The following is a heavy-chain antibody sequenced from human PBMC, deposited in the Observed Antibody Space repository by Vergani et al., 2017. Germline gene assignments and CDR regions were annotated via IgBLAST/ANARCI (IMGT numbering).Heavy chain of an antibody. CDR1: GFSLSTSGLC. V-gene: IGHV2-70*15. D-gene: IGHD3-10*01. Sequence: QVTLRESGPALVKPTQTLPLTCTFSGFSLSTSGLCVSWIRPPPGKALAWLARIDWDDDKYYSTSLKTRLTISKDTSKNQVVLTMTNMDPVDTATYYCARYRFGEGTNWFDPWGQGTLVTVSS. CDR3: ARYRFGEGTNWFDP. J-gene: IGHJ5*02. CDR2: IDWDDDK.